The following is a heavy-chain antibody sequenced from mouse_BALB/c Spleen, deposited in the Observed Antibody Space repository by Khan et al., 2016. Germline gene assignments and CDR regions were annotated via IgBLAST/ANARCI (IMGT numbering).Heavy chain of an antibody. CDR2: ISYSGST. Sequence: EVQLQESGPGLVKPSQSLSLTCTVTGYSITSDYVWNWIRHFPGDNLEWLGFISYSGSTIYNPSLKSRISITRDTSKNQFFLQLNSVTTDDTATYYCAVIHYYGYFDYWGQGTTLTVSS. CDR3: AVIHYYGYFDY. V-gene: IGHV3-2*02. CDR1: GYSITSDYV. D-gene: IGHD1-2*01. J-gene: IGHJ2*01.